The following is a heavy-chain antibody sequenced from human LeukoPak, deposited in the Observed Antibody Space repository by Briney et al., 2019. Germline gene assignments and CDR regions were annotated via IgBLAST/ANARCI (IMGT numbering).Heavy chain of an antibody. V-gene: IGHV1-2*02. CDR1: GYTFTGYY. CDR3: ARAYYYDSSGYYYPHFDY. CDR2: SNPNSGGT. Sequence: ASVKVSCKASGYTFTGYYMHWVRQAPGQGLEGMGWSNPNSGGTNYAQKFQGRVTMTRDTSISTAYMELSRLRSDDTAVYYCARAYYYDSSGYYYPHFDYWGQGTLVTVSS. J-gene: IGHJ4*02. D-gene: IGHD3-22*01.